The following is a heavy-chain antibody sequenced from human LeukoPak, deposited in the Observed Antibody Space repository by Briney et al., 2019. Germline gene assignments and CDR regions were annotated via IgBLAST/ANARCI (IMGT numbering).Heavy chain of an antibody. CDR1: GGSISSSSYY. Sequence: SETLSLTCTVSGGSISSSSYYWGWIRQPPGKGLEWIGSIYYSGSSYYNPSLKSRVTISVDTSKNQFSLKLSSVTAADTGVYYCARCPRSGYYFDYWGQRTLVTVSS. CDR2: IYYSGSS. J-gene: IGHJ4*02. D-gene: IGHD3-22*01. V-gene: IGHV4-39*01. CDR3: ARCPRSGYYFDY.